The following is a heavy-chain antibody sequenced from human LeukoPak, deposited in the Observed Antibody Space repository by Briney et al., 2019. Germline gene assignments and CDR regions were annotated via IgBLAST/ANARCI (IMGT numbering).Heavy chain of an antibody. J-gene: IGHJ4*02. D-gene: IGHD6-19*01. CDR3: AKRSGYTTGWFFDF. CDR1: GFSFSSYA. Sequence: GGSLRLSCAASGFSFSSYAMNWVRQAPGKGLEWVSSISGSGDNTYYAESVKGRFTISRDNSKNTLFLQMNSLRAEDTAVFYCAKRSGYTTGWFFDFWGQGTLVTVSS. CDR2: ISGSGDNT. V-gene: IGHV3-23*01.